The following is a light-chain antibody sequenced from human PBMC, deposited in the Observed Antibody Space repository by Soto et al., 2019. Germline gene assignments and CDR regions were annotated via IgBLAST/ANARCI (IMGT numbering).Light chain of an antibody. V-gene: IGKV1-6*01. Sequence: AIQMTQSPSSLSASVGDRVTITCRASQGIRNDLGWYQQKPGKAPKLLIYAASSLQSGVPSRFSGSGSGTDFTLTISSLQPEDSAIYYCQQADTFPITFGQGTRLEIK. CDR3: QQADTFPIT. J-gene: IGKJ5*01. CDR1: QGIRND. CDR2: AAS.